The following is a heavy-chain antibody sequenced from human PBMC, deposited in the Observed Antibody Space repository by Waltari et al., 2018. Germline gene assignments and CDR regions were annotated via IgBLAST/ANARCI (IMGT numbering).Heavy chain of an antibody. V-gene: IGHV4-39*07. D-gene: IGHD1-26*01. CDR1: GGSISSSSYY. CDR2: IYYRGST. CDR3: ARDRVGAPHYFYYGMDV. Sequence: QLQLQESGPGLVKPSETLSLTCTVSGGSISSSSYYWGWIRQPPGKGLEWIGSIYYRGSTYYNRSLKSRVTISVDTSKNQFSLKLSSVTAADTAVYYCARDRVGAPHYFYYGMDVWGQGTTVTVSS. J-gene: IGHJ6*02.